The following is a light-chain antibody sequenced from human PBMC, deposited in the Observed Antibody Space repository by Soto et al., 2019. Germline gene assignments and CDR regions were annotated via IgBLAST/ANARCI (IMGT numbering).Light chain of an antibody. CDR3: QSYDSSLSGFV. CDR1: SSNIGAGYD. CDR2: GNS. Sequence: QSVLTQPPSVSGAPGPRGTISCPGGSSNIGAGYDVHWYQQLPGTAPKLLIYGNSNRPSGVPDRFSGSKSGTSASLAITGLQAEDEADYYCQSYDSSLSGFVFGTGTKVTVL. J-gene: IGLJ1*01. V-gene: IGLV1-40*01.